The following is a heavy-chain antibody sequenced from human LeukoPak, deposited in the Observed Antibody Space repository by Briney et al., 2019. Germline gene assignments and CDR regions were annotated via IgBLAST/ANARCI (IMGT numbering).Heavy chain of an antibody. D-gene: IGHD3-10*01. V-gene: IGHV3-30-3*01. J-gene: IGHJ6*02. CDR1: GFTFSSYA. CDR3: AREDGTGMGYYYYYGMDV. CDR2: ISYDGSNK. Sequence: PGRSLRLSCAASGFTFSSYAMHWVRQAPGKGLEWVAVISYDGSNKYYADSVKGRFTISRDNSKNTLYLQMNSLRAEDTAVYYCAREDGTGMGYYYYYGMDVWGQGTTVTVSS.